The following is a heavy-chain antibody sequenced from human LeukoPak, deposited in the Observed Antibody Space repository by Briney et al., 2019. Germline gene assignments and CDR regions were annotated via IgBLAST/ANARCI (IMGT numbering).Heavy chain of an antibody. CDR3: AIGDGLGELSSSFDH. Sequence: PRGSLRLSCAASGFAFSNYAMHWVCQAPGKGLQWVAVISYDGTKKYYADSLKGRFTISRDNSKNTLYLRMNSLRTEDTAVYYCAIGDGLGELSSSFDHWGQGTLVTVSS. V-gene: IGHV3-30*04. CDR2: ISYDGTKK. D-gene: IGHD3-16*02. J-gene: IGHJ4*02. CDR1: GFAFSNYA.